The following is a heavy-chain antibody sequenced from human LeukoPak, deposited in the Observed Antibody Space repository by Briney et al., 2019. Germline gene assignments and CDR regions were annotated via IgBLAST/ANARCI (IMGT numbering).Heavy chain of an antibody. Sequence: GGSLRLSCAAPGFTFSSYEMNWVRQAPGKGLEWVSYISSSGSTIYYADSVKGGFTISRDNEKNSLYMEMKRVRAEDTAVYYCAELGITMIRGVWGKGTTVTISS. CDR1: GFTFSSYE. CDR3: AELGITMIRGV. D-gene: IGHD3-10*01. V-gene: IGHV3-48*03. CDR2: ISSSGSTI. J-gene: IGHJ6*04.